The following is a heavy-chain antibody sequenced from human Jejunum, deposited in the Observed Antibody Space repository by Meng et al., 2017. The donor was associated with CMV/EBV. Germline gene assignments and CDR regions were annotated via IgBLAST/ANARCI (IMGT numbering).Heavy chain of an antibody. J-gene: IGHJ4*02. CDR1: GFPLESYG. CDR2: LWYDGSRK. CDR3: ARDNDGSSHYSQFDY. Sequence: SGFPLESYGIHWVRQFPGKGLEWVAVLWYDGSRKYCADSVQGRFSISRDDSKNTVYLQMNSLRAEDTAVYYCARDNDGSSHYSQFDYWGQGTLVTVSS. D-gene: IGHD3-22*01. V-gene: IGHV3-33*01.